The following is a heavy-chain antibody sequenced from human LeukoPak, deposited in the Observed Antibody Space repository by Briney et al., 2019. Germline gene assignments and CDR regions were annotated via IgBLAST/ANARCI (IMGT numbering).Heavy chain of an antibody. CDR3: ARAEKVDY. CDR2: TYYRSKWYN. CDR1: GDSVSSNTAA. Sequence: SQTLSLTCGISGDSVSSNTAAWNWIRQSPSRGLEWLGRTYYRSKWYNNYAVSVKSRITINSDSSKNQVSLQLNSVSPEDTAVYYCARAEKVDYWGQGTLVTVSS. J-gene: IGHJ4*02. V-gene: IGHV6-1*01.